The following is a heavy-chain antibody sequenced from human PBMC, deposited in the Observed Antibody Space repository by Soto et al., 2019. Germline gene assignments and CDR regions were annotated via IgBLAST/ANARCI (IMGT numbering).Heavy chain of an antibody. D-gene: IGHD2-15*01. CDR1: GGTFSSYA. V-gene: IGHV1-69*13. CDR3: ARVRDPRYCSGGSCYRAPGYYGIDV. CDR2: IIPIFGTA. J-gene: IGHJ6*02. Sequence: SVKVSCKASGGTFSSYAISWVLQAPGQGLEWMGGIIPIFGTANYAQKFQGRGTITADESTSTAYMELSSLRSEDTAVYYCARVRDPRYCSGGSCYRAPGYYGIDVWGQGTTVTVSS.